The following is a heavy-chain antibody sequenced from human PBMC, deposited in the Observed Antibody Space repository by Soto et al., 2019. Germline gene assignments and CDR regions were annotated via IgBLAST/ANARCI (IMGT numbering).Heavy chain of an antibody. D-gene: IGHD4-17*01. CDR2: IIPIFGTA. V-gene: IGHV1-69*13. CDR1: GGTFSSYA. J-gene: IGHJ6*02. Sequence: SVRVSCKASGGTFSSYAISWVRQAPGQGLEWMGGIIPIFGTANYAQKFQGRVTITADESTSTAYMELSSLRSEDTAVYYCARVYGFYYYYGMDVWGQGTTVTVSS. CDR3: ARVYGFYYYYGMDV.